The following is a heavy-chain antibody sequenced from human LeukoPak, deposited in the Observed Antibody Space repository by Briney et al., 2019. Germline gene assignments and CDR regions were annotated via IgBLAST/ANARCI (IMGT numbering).Heavy chain of an antibody. D-gene: IGHD6-19*01. V-gene: IGHV3-9*01. CDR2: ISWNSGSI. J-gene: IGHJ6*03. Sequence: GGSLRLSCAASGFTFDDYAMHWVRQAPGKGLEWVSGISWNSGSIGYADPVKGRFTISRDNAKNSLYLQMNSLRAEDTALYYCAKAGRAVAGYYYYYYMDVWGKGTTVTVSS. CDR1: GFTFDDYA. CDR3: AKAGRAVAGYYYYYYMDV.